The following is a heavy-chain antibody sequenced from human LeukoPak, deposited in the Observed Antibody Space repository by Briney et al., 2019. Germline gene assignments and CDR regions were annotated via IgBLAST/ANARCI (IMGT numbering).Heavy chain of an antibody. D-gene: IGHD3-10*01. V-gene: IGHV4-39*01. Sequence: SETLSLTCTVSGGSISSSSYYWGWIRQPPGKGLEGIGSIYYSGSTYYNPSLKSRVTISVDTSKNQFSLKPSSVTAADTAVYYCARTRYYYNSRSYGAPYYFDYWGQGTLVTVSS. CDR1: GGSISSSSYY. CDR3: ARTRYYYNSRSYGAPYYFDY. CDR2: IYYSGST. J-gene: IGHJ4*02.